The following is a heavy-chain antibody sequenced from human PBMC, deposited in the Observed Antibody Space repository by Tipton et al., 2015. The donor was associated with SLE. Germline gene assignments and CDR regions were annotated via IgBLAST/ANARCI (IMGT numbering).Heavy chain of an antibody. CDR1: GFTFSSYG. CDR3: AKDAAGYRRRCLDY. D-gene: IGHD3-16*02. V-gene: IGHV3-30*18. Sequence: RSLRLSCAASGFTFSSYGMHWVRQAPGKGLEWVAVISYDGSNKYYADSVKGRFTISRDNSKNTLYLQMNSLRAEDTAVYYCAKDAAGYRRRCLDYWGPGPLPTGSS. CDR2: ISYDGSNK. J-gene: IGHJ4*01.